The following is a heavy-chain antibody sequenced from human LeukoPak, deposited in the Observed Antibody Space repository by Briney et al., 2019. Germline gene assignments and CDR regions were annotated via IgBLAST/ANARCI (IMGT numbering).Heavy chain of an antibody. D-gene: IGHD3-22*01. V-gene: IGHV4-34*01. Sequence: PSETLSLTCAVYGGSFSGYYWSWIRQPPGKGLEWIGEINHSGSTNYNPSLKSRVTISVDTSKNQFSLKLSSVTAADTAVYYCARGSSDWFDPWGQGTLVTVSS. CDR3: ARGSSDWFDP. J-gene: IGHJ5*02. CDR2: INHSGST. CDR1: GGSFSGYY.